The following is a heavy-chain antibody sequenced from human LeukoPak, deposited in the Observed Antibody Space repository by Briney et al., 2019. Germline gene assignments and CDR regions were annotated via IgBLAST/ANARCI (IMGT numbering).Heavy chain of an antibody. J-gene: IGHJ3*02. V-gene: IGHV3-48*03. CDR3: ARDDRVGALPVAFDI. CDR1: GLPFNNYE. D-gene: IGHD1-26*01. CDR2: ISSRGTKI. Sequence: GGSVSLSCAASGLPFNNYEMHWVRHATGEGPEWVSYISSRGTKIIYAHSVKGRHTISRHNAKNSLYLQMNSLRAEDTAVYYCARDDRVGALPVAFDIGGQKT.